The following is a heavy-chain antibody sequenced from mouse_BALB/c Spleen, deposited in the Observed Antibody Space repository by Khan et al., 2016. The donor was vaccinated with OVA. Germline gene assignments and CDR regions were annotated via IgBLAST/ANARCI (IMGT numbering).Heavy chain of an antibody. J-gene: IGHJ4*01. Sequence: QVQLKQSGAELVKPGASVKLSCRASGHTFTSYYMYWVKQRPGQGLEWIGEINPNIGGSNFNEKFKSKATLNVDKSSSTAYMQLSSLTSEDSAVYYCTRGVLRHAMDYWGQATSVTVSS. CDR2: INPNIGGS. V-gene: IGHV1S81*02. CDR1: GHTFTSYY. CDR3: TRGVLRHAMDY. D-gene: IGHD2-12*01.